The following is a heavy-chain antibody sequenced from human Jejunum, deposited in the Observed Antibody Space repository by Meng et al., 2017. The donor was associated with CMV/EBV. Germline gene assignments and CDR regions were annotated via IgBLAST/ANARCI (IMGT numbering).Heavy chain of an antibody. V-gene: IGHV3-15*01. CDR2: IKSKEDGGTT. Sequence: ALMSWVRQAPGKGLEWVCRIKSKEDGGTTDYTAPVKGRFIISRDDSKNTLYLQMNSLKNEDTAVYYCATPSCGGNCPSSFDFWGQGTLVTVSS. CDR3: ATPSCGGNCPSSFDF. D-gene: IGHD2-21*01. J-gene: IGHJ4*02. CDR1: AL.